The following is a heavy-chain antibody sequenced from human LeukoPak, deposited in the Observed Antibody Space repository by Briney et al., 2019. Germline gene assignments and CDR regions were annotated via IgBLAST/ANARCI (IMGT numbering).Heavy chain of an antibody. V-gene: IGHV3-23*01. CDR2: ISGSGGST. CDR1: GFTFSSYA. CDR3: AKDHGVGATPLDAFDI. Sequence: GGSLRLSCAASGFTFSSYAMSWVRQAPGKGLEGGSAISGSGGSTYYADSVKGRFTISRDNSRNTLYLQMNSLRAEDTAVYYCAKDHGVGATPLDAFDIWGQGTMVTVSS. J-gene: IGHJ3*02. D-gene: IGHD1-26*01.